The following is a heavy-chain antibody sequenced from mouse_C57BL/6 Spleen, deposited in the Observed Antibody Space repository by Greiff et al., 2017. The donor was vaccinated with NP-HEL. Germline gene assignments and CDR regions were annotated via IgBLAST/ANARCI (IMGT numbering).Heavy chain of an antibody. D-gene: IGHD2-14*01. CDR2: ISYSGST. CDR1: GYSITSGYD. Sequence: EVQRVESGPGMVKPSQSLSLTCTVTGYSITSGYDWHWIRHFPGNKLEWMGYISYSGSTNYNPSLKSRISITHDTSKNHFFLKLNSVTTEDTATDYCAREGGYGGYFDVWGTGTTVTVSS. CDR3: AREGGYGGYFDV. V-gene: IGHV3-1*01. J-gene: IGHJ1*03.